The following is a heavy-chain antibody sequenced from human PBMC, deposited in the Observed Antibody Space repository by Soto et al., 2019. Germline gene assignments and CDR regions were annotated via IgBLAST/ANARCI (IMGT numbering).Heavy chain of an antibody. CDR1: GFTFSSCS. CDR2: ISSSSSYI. J-gene: IGHJ4*02. D-gene: IGHD3-22*01. Sequence: EVQLVESGGGLVKPGGSLRLSCAASGFTFSSCSMNSVRQAPGKGLKWVSSISSSSSYIYYADSVKGRFTISRDNAKNSLYLQMNSLRAEDTPVYYCARDRNYYHSSGYYGYWGQGTLVTVSS. CDR3: ARDRNYYHSSGYYGY. V-gene: IGHV3-21*01.